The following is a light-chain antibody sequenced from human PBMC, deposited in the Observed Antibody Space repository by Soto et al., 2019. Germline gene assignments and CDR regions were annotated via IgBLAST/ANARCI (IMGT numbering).Light chain of an antibody. CDR1: QSVKSSY. CDR2: GAS. J-gene: IGKJ1*01. Sequence: EIVLTQSPGTLSLSPGERATLPCRASQSVKSSYLAWYQHKPGQAPRLLIYGASTRATGIPARFSGSGSGTEFTLTISSLQSEDFAVYYCQQYNIWPRAFGQGTKVDIK. CDR3: QQYNIWPRA. V-gene: IGKV3-15*01.